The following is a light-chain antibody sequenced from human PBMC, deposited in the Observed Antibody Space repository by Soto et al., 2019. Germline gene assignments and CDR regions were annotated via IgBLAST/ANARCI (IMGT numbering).Light chain of an antibody. CDR1: EGISSY. J-gene: IGKJ1*01. Sequence: DIQMTQCPSSLSASVGDRVTITCRASEGISSYLNLYQQKLGKAPKILIYAASTLQSGVPARFSGSGTGTAFTLTISSLQPEDVATFFCQQSDRTPPTFGQGTKVDIK. CDR3: QQSDRTPPT. CDR2: AAS. V-gene: IGKV1-39*01.